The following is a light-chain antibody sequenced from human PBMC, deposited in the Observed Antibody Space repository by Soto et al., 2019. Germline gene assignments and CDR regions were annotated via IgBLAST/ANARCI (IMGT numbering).Light chain of an antibody. J-gene: IGKJ1*01. CDR1: QSVSGC. Sequence: DIQMNQSASALSASVGDTVTITCRASQSVSGCLAWYQQKPGKAPKLLIYAASSLQSGVPSRFSGSGSGTDFTLTISSLQAEDFAIYYCQQSYTTPGTFGQGTKVDIK. CDR3: QQSYTTPGT. CDR2: AAS. V-gene: IGKV1-39*01.